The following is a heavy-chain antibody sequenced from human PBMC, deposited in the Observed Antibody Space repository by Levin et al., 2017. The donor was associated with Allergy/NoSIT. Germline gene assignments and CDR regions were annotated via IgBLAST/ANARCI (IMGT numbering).Heavy chain of an antibody. Sequence: SCAASGFTFSTYGMHWVRQAPGKGLEWVAVISYDGSNKYYTDSVKGRFTISRDNSKNTPYLQMNSLRAEDTAVYYCAKPSRGFCSGGTCYVASFDYWGQGTLVTVSS. V-gene: IGHV3-30*18. CDR1: GFTFSTYG. CDR3: AKPSRGFCSGGTCYVASFDY. J-gene: IGHJ4*02. CDR2: ISYDGSNK. D-gene: IGHD2-15*01.